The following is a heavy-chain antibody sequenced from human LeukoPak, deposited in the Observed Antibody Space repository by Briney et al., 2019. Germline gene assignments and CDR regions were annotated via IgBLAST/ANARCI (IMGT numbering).Heavy chain of an antibody. V-gene: IGHV3-9*01. J-gene: IGHJ4*02. Sequence: AGGSLRLSCAASGFTFDDYAMHWVRQAPGKGLEWVSGISWNSGSIGYADSVKGRFTISRDNAKNSLYLQLNSLRAEDTALYYCAKLDGSNDYWGQGTLVTVSS. D-gene: IGHD1-1*01. CDR2: ISWNSGSI. CDR3: AKLDGSNDY. CDR1: GFTFDDYA.